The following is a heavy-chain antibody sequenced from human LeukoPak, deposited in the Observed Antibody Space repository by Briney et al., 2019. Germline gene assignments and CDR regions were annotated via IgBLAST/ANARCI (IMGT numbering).Heavy chain of an antibody. CDR2: INHSGST. D-gene: IGHD6-13*01. CDR3: ARAYSSSWYYFDY. J-gene: IGHJ4*02. Sequence: SETLSLTCAVYGGSFSGYYWSWIRQPPGKGLEWIGEINHSGSTNYNPSLKSRVTISVDTSKNQFSLKLSSVTAADTAVYYCARAYSSSWYYFDYWGQGTLVTVSS. V-gene: IGHV4-34*01. CDR1: GGSFSGYY.